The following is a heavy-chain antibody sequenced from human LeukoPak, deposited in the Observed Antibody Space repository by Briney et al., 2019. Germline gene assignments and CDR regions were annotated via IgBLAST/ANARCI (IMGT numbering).Heavy chain of an antibody. CDR1: GFTFSSYS. CDR3: ASGSGDYGMDV. Sequence: GGSLRLSCAASGFTFSSYSMNWVRQPPGKGLEWLSSISSGSSYIYYADSVKGRLTISRDNAKNSLYLQMNSLRAEDTAVYYCASGSGDYGMDVWGQGTTVTVSS. CDR2: ISSGSSYI. V-gene: IGHV3-21*01. J-gene: IGHJ6*02. D-gene: IGHD3-10*01.